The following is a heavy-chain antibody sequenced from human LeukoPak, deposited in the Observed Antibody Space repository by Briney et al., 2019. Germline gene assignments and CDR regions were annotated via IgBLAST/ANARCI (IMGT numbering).Heavy chain of an antibody. Sequence: PSETLSLTCTVSGGSISSYYWSWIRQPPGKRLEWIGYIYHSGSTNYNSSLKSRVTISVDTSKNQFSLKLSSVTAADTAVYYCARHAAFAEYQSHLTHFDYWGQGTLVTVSS. D-gene: IGHD2-2*01. CDR1: GGSISSYY. CDR3: ARHAAFAEYQSHLTHFDY. CDR2: IYHSGST. J-gene: IGHJ4*02. V-gene: IGHV4-59*08.